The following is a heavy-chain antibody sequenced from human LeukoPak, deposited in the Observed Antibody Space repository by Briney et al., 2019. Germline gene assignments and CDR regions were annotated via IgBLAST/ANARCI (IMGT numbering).Heavy chain of an antibody. D-gene: IGHD3-22*01. CDR3: ARGGPYYDSSRANDLNY. V-gene: IGHV1-2*04. Sequence: ASVKVSCKASGYTFTDYYMQWVRQAPGQGLEWMGWINPNSGGTHYVQRFQGWVTMTRDTSISTAYMELSRLTSDDTAVYYCARGGPYYDSSRANDLNYWGQGTLVTVSS. CDR2: INPNSGGT. CDR1: GYTFTDYY. J-gene: IGHJ4*02.